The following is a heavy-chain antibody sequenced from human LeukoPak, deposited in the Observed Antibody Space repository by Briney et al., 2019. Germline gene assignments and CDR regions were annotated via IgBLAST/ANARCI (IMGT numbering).Heavy chain of an antibody. V-gene: IGHV4-39*01. CDR2: IYYTGSS. CDR3: AASCSSSWYFDY. Sequence: SETLSLTCTVSGGSISSSSCYWGWIRQPPGKGLEWIGIIYYTGSSYHNPSLQSRVTVSVDTSKNQFSLILSSVTAADTAVYYCAASCSSSWYFDYWGQGTLVTVSS. D-gene: IGHD6-13*01. J-gene: IGHJ4*02. CDR1: GGSISSSSCY.